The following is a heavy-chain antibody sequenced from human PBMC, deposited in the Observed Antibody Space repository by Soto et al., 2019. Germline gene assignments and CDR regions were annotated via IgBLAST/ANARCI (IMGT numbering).Heavy chain of an antibody. CDR3: SKGPFGVPSDF. CDR1: GFTSETYA. V-gene: IGHV3-9*02. CDR2: ISWNSGTI. D-gene: IGHD3-3*01. Sequence: EVQLVESGGGLVQPGRSLRLSCLVSGFTSETYAMHWVRQAPGKGLEWVSGISWNSGTIGYADSLEGRFTISRDIAKNSLYLQMNSLRIEDTALYYCSKGPFGVPSDFWGQGTLVTVSS. J-gene: IGHJ4*02.